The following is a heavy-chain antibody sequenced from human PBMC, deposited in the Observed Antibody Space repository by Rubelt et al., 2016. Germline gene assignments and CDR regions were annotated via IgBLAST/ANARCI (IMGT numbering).Heavy chain of an antibody. Sequence: EVQLVESGGGLVQPGASLRLSCAASGFTFGSHWMSWVRQAPGKGREWGASIRTDGSDIHYVDSLKGRFTISRDNAKNSLFLQMNSRRTEDTALYYCAKDKNSYGTSFDFWGQGTLVAVSS. CDR2: IRTDGSDI. CDR3: AKDKNSYGTSFDF. V-gene: IGHV3-7*03. CDR1: GFTFGSHW. J-gene: IGHJ4*02. D-gene: IGHD5-18*01.